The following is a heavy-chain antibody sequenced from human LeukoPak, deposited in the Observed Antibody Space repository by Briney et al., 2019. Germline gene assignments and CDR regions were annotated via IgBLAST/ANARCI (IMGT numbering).Heavy chain of an antibody. CDR3: TRSPEWDPKQLGFKYFDY. CDR2: INWNGGDK. CDR1: GFNFPGDG. D-gene: IGHD1-26*01. Sequence: GGSLRLSCAASGFNFPGDGMSWVRQAPGKGLEWISGINWNGGDKRYAVSVRGRFTISRDNARNSLYLHMDSLRGEDTALYYCTRSPEWDPKQLGFKYFDYWGKGALVTVSS. J-gene: IGHJ4*02. V-gene: IGHV3-20*04.